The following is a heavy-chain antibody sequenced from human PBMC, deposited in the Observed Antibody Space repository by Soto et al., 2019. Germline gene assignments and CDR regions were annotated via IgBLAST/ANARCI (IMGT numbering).Heavy chain of an antibody. CDR3: ARDGPYYYCMDF. V-gene: IGHV4-30-4*01. Sequence: LSLTCTVSGDSISNSDYYWNWIRQSPGKGLEWIASIDYSGSTYYNPSLKSRVIISADTSKNLFSLKLRSVTAADTALYFCARDGPYYYCMDFWCQGTTGTGSS. J-gene: IGHJ6*02. CDR2: IDYSGST. CDR1: GDSISNSDYY.